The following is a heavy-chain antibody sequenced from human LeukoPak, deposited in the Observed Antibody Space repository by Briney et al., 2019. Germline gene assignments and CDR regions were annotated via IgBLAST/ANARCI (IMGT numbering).Heavy chain of an antibody. CDR1: GGSISSGGYY. V-gene: IGHV4-31*03. CDR2: IYYSGST. J-gene: IGHJ3*02. CDR3: ARDSSTSNFDI. D-gene: IGHD2-2*01. Sequence: SQTLSLTCTVSGGSISSGGYYWSWIRQHPGKGLEWIGYIYYSGSTYYNPSLKSRVTISVDTSKNQFSLELSSVTAADTAVYYCARDSSTSNFDIWGQGTMVTVSS.